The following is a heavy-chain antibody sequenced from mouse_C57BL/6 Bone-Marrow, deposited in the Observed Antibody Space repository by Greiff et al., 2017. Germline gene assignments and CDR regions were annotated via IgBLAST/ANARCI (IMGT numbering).Heavy chain of an antibody. V-gene: IGHV1-62-2*01. Sequence: VQLQQSGAELVKPGASVKLSCKASGYTFTEYTIHWVKQRSGQGLEWIGWFYPGSGSIKYNEKFKDKATLTADKSSSTVYMELSRLTSEDSAVYFCARHEIYYDYDDGYYFDYWGQGTTLTVSS. CDR1: GYTFTEYT. CDR3: ARHEIYYDYDDGYYFDY. CDR2: FYPGSGSI. D-gene: IGHD2-4*01. J-gene: IGHJ2*01.